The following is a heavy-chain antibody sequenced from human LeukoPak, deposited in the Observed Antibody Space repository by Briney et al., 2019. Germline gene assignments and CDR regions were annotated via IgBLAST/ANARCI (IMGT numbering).Heavy chain of an antibody. CDR3: ARDDNWNDKPFDL. J-gene: IGHJ4*02. Sequence: GGSLRLSCTASGFTFSFYMMNWVRQAPGKGLERVSSISTSSSHIYYADSLKGRFTVSRDNAKNSLYLQMNNLRAEDTAVHYCARDDNWNDKPFDLWGPGTLVTVSS. CDR2: ISTSSSHI. D-gene: IGHD1-20*01. CDR1: GFTFSFYM. V-gene: IGHV3-21*01.